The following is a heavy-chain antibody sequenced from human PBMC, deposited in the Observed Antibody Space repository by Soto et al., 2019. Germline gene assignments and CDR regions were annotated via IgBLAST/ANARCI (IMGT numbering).Heavy chain of an antibody. J-gene: IGHJ5*02. CDR1: GFTFRSFT. CDR2: ISSNSAYI. Sequence: GGSLRLSCAASGFTFRSFTMNWVRQAPGKGLEWVSTISSNSAYIYYTDALRGRSTISRDNAKNSLHLQMNSLRAEDTAVYYCTRDASRDSSARGWFDPWGPGTLVTVSS. CDR3: TRDASRDSSARGWFDP. D-gene: IGHD6-13*01. V-gene: IGHV3-21*01.